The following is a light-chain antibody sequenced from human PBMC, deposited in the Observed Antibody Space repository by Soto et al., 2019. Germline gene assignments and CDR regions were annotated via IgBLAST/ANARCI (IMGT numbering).Light chain of an antibody. CDR3: QKYKSAPSLT. CDR1: QGISNF. Sequence: DIQMTQSPSSLSASVGDRVTITCRASQGISNFFAWYQHKPGKVPKLLIYAASTLQSGVPSRFSGSGSGTDFTLTISSLQPEDVATYYGQKYKSAPSLTFGGGTKVEIK. J-gene: IGKJ4*02. CDR2: AAS. V-gene: IGKV1-27*01.